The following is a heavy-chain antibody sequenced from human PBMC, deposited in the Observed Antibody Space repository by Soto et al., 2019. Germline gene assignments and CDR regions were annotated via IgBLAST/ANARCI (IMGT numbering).Heavy chain of an antibody. CDR3: AREVVRCSGGSCYPGYYYYGMDV. J-gene: IGHJ6*02. V-gene: IGHV1-18*01. CDR2: ISAYNGNT. CDR1: GYTFPSYG. D-gene: IGHD2-15*01. Sequence: QVQLVQSGAEVKKPGASVKVSCKASGYTFPSYGISGVRQAPGQGIEWMGWISAYNGNTNDAQKLQGRVTMTTDTSTSTAYMELRSLRSDDTAVYYCAREVVRCSGGSCYPGYYYYGMDVWGQGTTVTVSS.